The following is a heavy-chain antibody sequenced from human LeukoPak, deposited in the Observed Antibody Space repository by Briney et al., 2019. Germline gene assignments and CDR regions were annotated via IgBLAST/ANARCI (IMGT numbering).Heavy chain of an antibody. J-gene: IGHJ4*02. CDR2: INPNSGGT. CDR1: GYTFTGYY. Sequence: ASVKVSCKASGYTFTGYYMHWVRQAPGQGLEWMGWINPNSGGTNYAQKFHGRVTMTRDTSISTAYMELSRLRSDDTAVYYCASLSDAGYYGSGPGHYFDYWGQGTLVTVSS. D-gene: IGHD3-10*01. V-gene: IGHV1-2*02. CDR3: ASLSDAGYYGSGPGHYFDY.